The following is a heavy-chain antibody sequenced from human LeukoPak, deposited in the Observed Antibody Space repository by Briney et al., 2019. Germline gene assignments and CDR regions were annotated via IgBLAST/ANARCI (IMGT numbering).Heavy chain of an antibody. CDR1: GLSISTYY. CDR2: VDYSGST. D-gene: IGHD3-10*01. Sequence: SETLSLTCTVSGLSISTYYWRWLRQPRGKGREWLGYVDYSGSTNYNPFLNRRVPISVDPSNNHFSLMLSSVTAADPAVYYCAREGIGGYFEYWGQGTLVTVSS. V-gene: IGHV4-59*01. CDR3: AREGIGGYFEY. J-gene: IGHJ4*02.